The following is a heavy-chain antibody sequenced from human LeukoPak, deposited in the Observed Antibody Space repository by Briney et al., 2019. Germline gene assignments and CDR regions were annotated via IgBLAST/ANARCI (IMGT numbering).Heavy chain of an antibody. CDR3: AKDSRLLVVITLYY. D-gene: IGHD3-22*01. CDR2: ISSSGSTI. J-gene: IGHJ4*02. CDR1: GFTFSDYY. Sequence: GGSLRLSCAASGFTFSDYYMTWIRQAPGKGLEWVSYISSSGSTIYYADSVKGRFTISRDNSKNTLYLQMNSLRVEDTAVYYCAKDSRLLVVITLYYWGQGTLVTVSS. V-gene: IGHV3-11*01.